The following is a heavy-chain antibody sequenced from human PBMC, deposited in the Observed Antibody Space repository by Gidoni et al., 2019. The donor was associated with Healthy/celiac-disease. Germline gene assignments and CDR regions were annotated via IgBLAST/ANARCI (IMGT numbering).Heavy chain of an antibody. CDR2: IAYDGSNK. CDR1: GFTFISYA. D-gene: IGHD3-3*01. J-gene: IGHJ4*02. Sequence: QVQLVESGGGVVQPGRSLRLSCPASGFTFISYAMHWVRKAPGKGLEWVAVIAYDGSNKYYAESVKDRFTSSRDNSKNTLYLQMNSLRAEDTAVYYCARDSGGYDFWDDYWGQGTLVTVSS. V-gene: IGHV3-30-3*01. CDR3: ARDSGGYDFWDDY.